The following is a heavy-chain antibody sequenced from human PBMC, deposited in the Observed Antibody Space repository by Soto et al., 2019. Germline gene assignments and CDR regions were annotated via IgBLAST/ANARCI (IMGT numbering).Heavy chain of an antibody. CDR1: GYTLTELS. CDR2: FDPEDGET. V-gene: IGHV1-24*01. Sequence: ASVKVSCKVSGYTLTELSMHWVRQAPGKGLEWMGGFDPEDGETIYAQKFQGRVTMTEDTSTDTAYMELSSLRSEDTAVYYCATISPPLHYYDSTNPLGAFDIWGQGTMVTVSS. D-gene: IGHD3-22*01. CDR3: ATISPPLHYYDSTNPLGAFDI. J-gene: IGHJ3*02.